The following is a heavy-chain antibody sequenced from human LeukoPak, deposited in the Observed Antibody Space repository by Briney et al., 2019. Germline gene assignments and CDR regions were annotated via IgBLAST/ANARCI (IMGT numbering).Heavy chain of an antibody. CDR3: AKDGLAVAGKDAFDI. V-gene: IGHV3-9*01. J-gene: IGHJ3*02. CDR2: ISWNSGSI. D-gene: IGHD6-19*01. Sequence: GGSLRLSCAASGFTFSSYAMSWVRQAPGKGLEWVSGISWNSGSIGYADSVKGRFTISRDNAKNSLYLQMNSLRAEDTALYYCAKDGLAVAGKDAFDIWGQGTMVTVSS. CDR1: GFTFSSYA.